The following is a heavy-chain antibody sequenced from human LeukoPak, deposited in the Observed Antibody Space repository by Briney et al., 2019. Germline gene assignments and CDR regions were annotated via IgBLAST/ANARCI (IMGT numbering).Heavy chain of an antibody. Sequence: GGSLRLSCAASGFTFSSYAMNWVRQAPGKGLEWVSHISTSGSTIYYANSVKGRFTISRDNAKNSLYLQMNSLRAEDTALYYCARDATTATGWVYMDVWGKGTTVTISS. CDR3: ARDATTATGWVYMDV. CDR2: ISTSGSTI. D-gene: IGHD6-13*01. CDR1: GFTFSSYA. V-gene: IGHV3-48*03. J-gene: IGHJ6*03.